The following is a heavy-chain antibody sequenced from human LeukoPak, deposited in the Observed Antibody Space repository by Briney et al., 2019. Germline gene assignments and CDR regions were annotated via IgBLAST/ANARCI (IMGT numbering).Heavy chain of an antibody. V-gene: IGHV3-30-3*01. CDR1: GFTFSTYV. J-gene: IGHJ4*02. CDR2: ISYDGSKG. D-gene: IGHD3-22*01. Sequence: GGSLRLSCAASGFTFSTYVVHWVRQAPGKGLEWVAVISYDGSKGYYADSVKGRFTISRDNSKNAFLQMNSLRAEDTAVYYCARDYDTSGSYFDFFDYWGQGTLVTVSS. CDR3: ARDYDTSGSYFDFFDY.